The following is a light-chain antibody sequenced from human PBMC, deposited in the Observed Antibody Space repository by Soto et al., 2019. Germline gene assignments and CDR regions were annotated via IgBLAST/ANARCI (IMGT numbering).Light chain of an antibody. J-gene: IGKJ5*01. CDR2: GAS. Sequence: DVLVTQSPSSLSAPVGDRVTITCRASQIIVTYLSWYQQRPGKAPTLLIYGASTSQRGVPSRFSGSGSGTDFTLTINSLQPEDSATYYCQQTYSTPITFGRGTRLEIK. CDR1: QIIVTY. V-gene: IGKV1-39*01. CDR3: QQTYSTPIT.